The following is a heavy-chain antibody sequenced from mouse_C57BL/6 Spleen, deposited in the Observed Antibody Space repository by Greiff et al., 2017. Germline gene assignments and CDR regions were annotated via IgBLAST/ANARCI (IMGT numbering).Heavy chain of an antibody. CDR2: IDPGDGDT. Sequence: QVQLQQSGAELVKPGASVKISCKASGYAFSSYWMNWVKQRPGKGLEWIGQIDPGDGDTNYNGKVKGKATLTADKSSSTAYMQLSSLTSEDSAVYVCASYDYDESYYAMDYWGQGTSVTVAS. CDR1: GYAFSSYW. J-gene: IGHJ4*01. V-gene: IGHV1-80*01. D-gene: IGHD2-4*01. CDR3: ASYDYDESYYAMDY.